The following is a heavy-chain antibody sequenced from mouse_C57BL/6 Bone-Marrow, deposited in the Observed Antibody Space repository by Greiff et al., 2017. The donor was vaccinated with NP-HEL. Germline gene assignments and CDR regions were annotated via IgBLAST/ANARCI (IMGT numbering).Heavy chain of an antibody. V-gene: IGHV1-55*01. CDR2: IYPGSGST. CDR3: ASRQLRLRYFDY. J-gene: IGHJ2*01. D-gene: IGHD3-2*02. CDR1: GYTFTSYW. Sequence: VQLQQPGAELVKPGASVKMSCKASGYTFTSYWITWVKQRPGQGLEWIGDIYPGSGSTNYNEKFKSKATLPVDTSSSTAYMQLSSLTSEDSAVYYCASRQLRLRYFDYWGQGTTLTVSS.